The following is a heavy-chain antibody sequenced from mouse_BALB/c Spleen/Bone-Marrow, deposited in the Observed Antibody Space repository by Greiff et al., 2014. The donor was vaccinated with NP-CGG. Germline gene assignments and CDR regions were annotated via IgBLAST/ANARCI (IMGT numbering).Heavy chain of an antibody. V-gene: IGHV5-6*01. CDR2: INSGGTNT. Sequence: EVQLVKSGGDLVYPGVSLKLSCAASGFTFSSYGMSWVRQTPDTRLEWVATINSGGTNTYYPDSMKGRFTISRDNAKNTLYLQMSSLRSEDTAMYYCTRRGIYDERTAMDYWGRGTSVTVSS. J-gene: IGHJ4*01. CDR3: TRRGIYDERTAMDY. CDR1: GFTFSSYG. D-gene: IGHD2-12*01.